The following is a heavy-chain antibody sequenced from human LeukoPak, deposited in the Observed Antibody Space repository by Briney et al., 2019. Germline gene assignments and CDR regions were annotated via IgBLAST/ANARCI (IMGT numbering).Heavy chain of an antibody. V-gene: IGHV3-48*03. D-gene: IGHD3-10*01. CDR1: GFTFSRYW. J-gene: IGHJ6*02. Sequence: GGSLRLSCAASGFTFSRYWMHWVRQAPGEGLEWVAYITSSGRIIYYADSVKGRFTISRDNTKNSLYLQMNSLRAEDTAVYYCASTGGYGSGTYDYYYFGMDVWGQGTTVTVSS. CDR2: ITSSGRII. CDR3: ASTGGYGSGTYDYYYFGMDV.